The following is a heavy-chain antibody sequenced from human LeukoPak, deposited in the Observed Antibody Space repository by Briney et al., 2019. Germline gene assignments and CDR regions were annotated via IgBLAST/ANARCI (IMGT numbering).Heavy chain of an antibody. CDR3: AGADGSGSYYFGPLDY. D-gene: IGHD3-10*01. J-gene: IGHJ4*02. CDR1: GFTFSSYS. V-gene: IGHV3-21*01. CDR2: ISSSSSYI. Sequence: GGSLRLSCAASGFTFSSYSMNWVRQAPGKGLEWISSISSSSSYIYYADSVKGRFTISRDNAKNSLYLQMNSLRAEDTAVYYCAGADGSGSYYFGPLDYWGQGTLVTVSS.